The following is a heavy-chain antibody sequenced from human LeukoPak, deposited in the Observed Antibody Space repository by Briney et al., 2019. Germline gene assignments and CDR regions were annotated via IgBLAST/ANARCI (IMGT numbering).Heavy chain of an antibody. CDR3: AKDRKRRYSGYDYYFDY. Sequence: GGSLRLSCAASGFTFNSYTMHWVRQAPGKGLEWVAVISYDGSKKYYADSVKGRFTISRDNSKNTLYLQMNSLRAEDTAVYYCAKDRKRRYSGYDYYFDYWGQGTLVTVSS. V-gene: IGHV3-30-3*01. CDR1: GFTFNSYT. CDR2: ISYDGSKK. D-gene: IGHD5-12*01. J-gene: IGHJ4*02.